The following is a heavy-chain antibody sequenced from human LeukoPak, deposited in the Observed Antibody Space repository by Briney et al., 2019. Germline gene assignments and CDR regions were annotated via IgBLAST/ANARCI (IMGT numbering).Heavy chain of an antibody. CDR3: ANPFYYDSSGTTEYFQQ. CDR1: GFTFSSYG. V-gene: IGHV3-30*18. CDR2: TSYDGSNK. D-gene: IGHD3-22*01. Sequence: GGSLRLSCAASGFTFSSYGMHWVRQAPGKGLEWVAVTSYDGSNKYYADSVKGRFSISRDDSKSTLYLQMNSLRAEDTAIYYCANPFYYDSSGTTEYFQQWGQGTLVTVSS. J-gene: IGHJ1*01.